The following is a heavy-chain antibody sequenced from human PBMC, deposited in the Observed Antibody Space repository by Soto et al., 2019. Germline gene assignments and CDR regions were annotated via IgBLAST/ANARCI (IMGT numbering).Heavy chain of an antibody. D-gene: IGHD1-1*01. CDR3: ATLPRNGRGSPFNC. CDR2: ISGSGGST. J-gene: IGHJ4*02. Sequence: GGSLRLSCAASGFTFSSYAMSWVRQAPGKGLEWVPAISGSGGSTYYADSVKGRFTISRDNSKNTLYLEMNSLNSDDTGVYYCATLPRNGRGSPFNCWGQGTPVTVSS. CDR1: GFTFSSYA. V-gene: IGHV3-23*01.